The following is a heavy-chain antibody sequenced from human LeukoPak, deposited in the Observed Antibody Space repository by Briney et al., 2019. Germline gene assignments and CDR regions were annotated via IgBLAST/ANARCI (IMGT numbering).Heavy chain of an antibody. V-gene: IGHV4-34*01. CDR3: ARSYGGHSVCDAFDI. J-gene: IGHJ3*02. Sequence: KPSETLSLTCAVYGGSFSGYYWSWIRQPPGKGLERIGEINHSGSTNYNPSLKSRVTISVDTSKNQFSLKLSSVTAADTAVYYCARSYGGHSVCDAFDIWGQGTMVTVSS. CDR2: INHSGST. CDR1: GGSFSGYY. D-gene: IGHD4-23*01.